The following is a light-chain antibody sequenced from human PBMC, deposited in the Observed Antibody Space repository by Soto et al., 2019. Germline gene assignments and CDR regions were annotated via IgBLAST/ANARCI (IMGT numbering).Light chain of an antibody. CDR3: QLYRRSSIT. CDR1: QSVSSSY. CDR2: GAS. V-gene: IGKV3-20*01. J-gene: IGKJ5*01. Sequence: EIVLTQSPGTLSVSPGERATLSCRASQSVSSSYLAWYQQKRGQAPRLLIYGASIRATGIPDRFSGSGSGTDFTLTITRLEPEDFAVYYCQLYRRSSITFGQGTRLEIK.